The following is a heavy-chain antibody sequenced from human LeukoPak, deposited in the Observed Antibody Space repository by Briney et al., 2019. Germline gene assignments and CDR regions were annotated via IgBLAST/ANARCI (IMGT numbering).Heavy chain of an antibody. Sequence: ASVKVSCKASGYTFTGYYMHWVRQATGQGLEWMGWMNPNSGNTDYAQKFQGRVTMTRNTSISTAYMELSSLRSEDTAVYYCAAWLPANNAFDIWGQGTMVTVSS. J-gene: IGHJ3*02. CDR2: MNPNSGNT. CDR1: GYTFTGYY. D-gene: IGHD4/OR15-4a*01. CDR3: AAWLPANNAFDI. V-gene: IGHV1-8*02.